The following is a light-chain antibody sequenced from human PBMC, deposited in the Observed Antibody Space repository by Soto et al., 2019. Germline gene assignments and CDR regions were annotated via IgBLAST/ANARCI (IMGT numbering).Light chain of an antibody. V-gene: IGKV3-15*01. J-gene: IGKJ5*01. CDR1: QSLGRS. CDR3: QQYKSWPPIT. Sequence: EILMTQFPATLSVSPGDSATLSCRASQSLGRSLAWYQQKPGQAPRLLIYGASTRATAIPARFSGSGSGTDFALTISSLQSEDFAVYYCQQYKSWPPITFGQGTRLDIK. CDR2: GAS.